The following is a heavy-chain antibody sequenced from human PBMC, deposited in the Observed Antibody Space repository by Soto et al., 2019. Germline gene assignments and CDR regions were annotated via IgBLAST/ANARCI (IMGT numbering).Heavy chain of an antibody. CDR1: GYSFTSYW. Sequence: PGESLKISCKGSGYSFTSYWISWGRQMPGKGLEWMGRIDPSDSYTNYSPSFQGHVTISADKSISTAYLQWSSLKASDTAMYYCARPEPAAIGGSYYYYGMDVWGQGTTVTSP. CDR2: IDPSDSYT. J-gene: IGHJ6*02. D-gene: IGHD2-2*02. CDR3: ARPEPAAIGGSYYYYGMDV. V-gene: IGHV5-10-1*01.